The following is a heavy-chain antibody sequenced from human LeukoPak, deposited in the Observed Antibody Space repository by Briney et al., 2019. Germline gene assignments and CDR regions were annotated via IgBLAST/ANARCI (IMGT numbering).Heavy chain of an antibody. V-gene: IGHV1-18*01. CDR2: ISAYNGNT. Sequence: ASVKVSCKASGYTFTNYGISWVRQAPGQGLEWMGWISAYNGNTNYAQNLQGRVTMTTDTSTSTAYMELRSLRSDDTAVYYCARLSSGIAAGDSWGQGTLVTVSS. CDR3: ARLSSGIAAGDS. CDR1: GYTFTNYG. D-gene: IGHD6-13*01. J-gene: IGHJ4*02.